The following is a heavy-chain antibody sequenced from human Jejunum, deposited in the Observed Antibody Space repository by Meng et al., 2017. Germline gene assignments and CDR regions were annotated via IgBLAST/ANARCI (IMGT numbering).Heavy chain of an antibody. V-gene: IGHV3-7*01. J-gene: IGHJ4*02. Sequence: GGSLRLSCEASEFPFSRSWMSWVRQAPGKGLEWVANIREDGNEKQYVDSVKGRFTVSRDNAYNSLYLQMNSLRAEDTAVYYCAKNRFGSGPPEYWGQGTLVTVSS. CDR3: AKNRFGSGPPEY. CDR1: EFPFSRSW. D-gene: IGHD3-10*01. CDR2: IREDGNEK.